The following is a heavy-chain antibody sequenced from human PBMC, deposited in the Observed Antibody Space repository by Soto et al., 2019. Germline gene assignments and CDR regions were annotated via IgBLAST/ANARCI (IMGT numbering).Heavy chain of an antibody. Sequence: ASVKVSCKASGYTFTSYGISWVRQAPGQGLEWMGWISAYNGNTNYAQKLQGRVTMTTDTSTSTAYMELRSLRSDDTAVYYCAAGREYYYDSSGYYYYYGMAVWGQGTTVTVSS. CDR3: AAGREYYYDSSGYYYYYGMAV. CDR2: ISAYNGNT. V-gene: IGHV1-18*04. CDR1: GYTFTSYG. D-gene: IGHD3-22*01. J-gene: IGHJ6*02.